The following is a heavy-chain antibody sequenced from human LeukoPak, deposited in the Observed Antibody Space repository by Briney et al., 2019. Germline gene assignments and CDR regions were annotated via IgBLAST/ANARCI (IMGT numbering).Heavy chain of an antibody. V-gene: IGHV1-18*01. CDR3: ARDPPEYSSSPYFDY. CDR2: ISAYNGNS. Sequence: ASVKVSCKASGYTFTSYGISWVRQAPGQGLEWMGWISAYNGNSNYAQKFQGRVTMTTDTSTSTAYMELRSLRSDDTAVYYCARDPPEYSSSPYFDYWGQGTLVTVSS. CDR1: GYTFTSYG. D-gene: IGHD6-6*01. J-gene: IGHJ4*02.